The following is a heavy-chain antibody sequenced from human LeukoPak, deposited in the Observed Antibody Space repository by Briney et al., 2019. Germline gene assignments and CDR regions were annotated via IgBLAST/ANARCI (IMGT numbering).Heavy chain of an antibody. J-gene: IGHJ4*02. CDR3: ARDRIQLWLARNFDY. Sequence: GASVKVSCKSSGYTFTSYGISWVRQAPGQGLEWMGWINTYNGNTNYAQNLQGRVTVTTDTSTNTAYMELRSLRSDDTAVYYCARDRIQLWLARNFDYWGQGTLVTVSS. CDR1: GYTFTSYG. CDR2: INTYNGNT. V-gene: IGHV1-18*01. D-gene: IGHD5-18*01.